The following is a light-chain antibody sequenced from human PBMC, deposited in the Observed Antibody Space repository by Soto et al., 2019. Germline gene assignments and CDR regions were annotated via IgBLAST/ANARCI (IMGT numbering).Light chain of an antibody. Sequence: EIVLTQSPGTLSLSPGERATHSCRASQSLSNNYLAWFQQKPGQAPRLLIYGASSRATGIPDRFSGSGSGTDFTLTISRLEPADFAVYFCQQYGSSPSTFGQGTKVEIK. CDR2: GAS. CDR3: QQYGSSPST. V-gene: IGKV3-20*01. J-gene: IGKJ2*01. CDR1: QSLSNNY.